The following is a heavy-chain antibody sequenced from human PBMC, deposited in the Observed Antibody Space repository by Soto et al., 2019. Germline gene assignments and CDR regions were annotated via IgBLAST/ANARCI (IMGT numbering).Heavy chain of an antibody. CDR1: GLTFRSYW. CDR3: AKDYYDSSGSRYFYALAV. V-gene: IGHV3-74*03. J-gene: IGHJ6*02. CDR2: INTDGSVA. D-gene: IGHD3-22*01. Sequence: PGGSLRLSCAASGLTFRSYWMHWVRQAPGKGLVWVSRINTDGSVAMYVDSVKGRFTISRDNAKNTLYLHMNSLRAEDTAVYYCAKDYYDSSGSRYFYALAVWGQGTTVTGSS.